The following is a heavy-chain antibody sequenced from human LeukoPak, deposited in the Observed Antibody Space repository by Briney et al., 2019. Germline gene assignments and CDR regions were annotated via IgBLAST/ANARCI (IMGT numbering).Heavy chain of an antibody. J-gene: IGHJ5*01. CDR1: GFTLSNAW. CDR3: PYHRDTGRQPNWSAS. V-gene: IGHV3-15*05. CDR2: SKSKGDGGTS. Sequence: GGSLRLFCAASGFTLSNAWMKCVRQAPGKGLEWVGRSKSKGDGGTSDYAAPVKGRFTISRDESKNTLFLQMNSLKIEDTAIYYCPYHRDTGRQPNWSASWGQGTLATVSS. D-gene: IGHD2-8*02.